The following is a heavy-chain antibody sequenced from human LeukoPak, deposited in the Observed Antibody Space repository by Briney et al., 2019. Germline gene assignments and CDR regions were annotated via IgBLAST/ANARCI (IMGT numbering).Heavy chain of an antibody. V-gene: IGHV3-53*01. D-gene: IGHD5-24*01. CDR1: GFTVSSSY. CDR3: AISVRDGYDYYFDY. Sequence: GGSLRLSCTSSGFTVSSSYMNWVRQAPGKGLEWVSVIYSGGSTYYADSVKDRFTISRDNSKNTLFLQMNSLRAEDTAVYYCAISVRDGYDYYFDYWGQGTLVTVSS. J-gene: IGHJ4*02. CDR2: IYSGGST.